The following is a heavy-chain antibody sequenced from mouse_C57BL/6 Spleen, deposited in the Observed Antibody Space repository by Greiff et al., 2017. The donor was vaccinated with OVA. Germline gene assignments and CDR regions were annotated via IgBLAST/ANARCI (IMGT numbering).Heavy chain of an antibody. Sequence: QVQLQQPGPELVKPGASVKLSCKASGYTFTSYWMHWVKQRPGRGLEWIGRIDPNSGGTKYNEKFKSQATLTVDKPSSTAYIQLSSLTSEDSAVYYCARDVYSWFAYWGQGTLVTVSA. CDR2: IDPNSGGT. CDR3: ARDVYSWFAY. CDR1: GYTFTSYW. V-gene: IGHV1-72*01. J-gene: IGHJ3*01. D-gene: IGHD2-3*01.